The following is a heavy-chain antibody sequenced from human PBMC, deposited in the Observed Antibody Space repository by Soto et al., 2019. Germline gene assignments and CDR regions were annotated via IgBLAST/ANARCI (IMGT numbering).Heavy chain of an antibody. J-gene: IGHJ6*02. CDR1: GYTFTSYG. CDR2: ISAYNGNT. Sequence: ASVKVSCKASGYTFTSYGISWVRQAPGQGLEWMGWISAYNGNTNYAQNFQGRVTMTTDTPTSTAYMELRSLRSDDTAVYYCARDPKPFLIKSLYGMDVWGQGTTVTVS. V-gene: IGHV1-18*01. CDR3: ARDPKPFLIKSLYGMDV.